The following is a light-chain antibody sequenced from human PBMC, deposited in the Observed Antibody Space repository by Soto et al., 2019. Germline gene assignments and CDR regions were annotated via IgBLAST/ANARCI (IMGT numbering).Light chain of an antibody. CDR3: SAWDDSMSVL. J-gene: IGLJ3*02. CDR1: SSNIGSNA. Sequence: QSVLTQPPSASGTPGQRVTSSCSGSSSNIGSNAVNWYQHLPGTAPKLLIYSNNQRPSGVPDRFSGSKSGTSASLAISGLQSEDEADYYCSAWDDSMSVLFGGGTKVTVL. V-gene: IGLV1-44*01. CDR2: SNN.